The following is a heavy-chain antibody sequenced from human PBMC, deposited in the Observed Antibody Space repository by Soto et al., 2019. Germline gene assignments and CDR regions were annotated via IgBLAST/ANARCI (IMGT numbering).Heavy chain of an antibody. CDR2: INPNSGGT. D-gene: IGHD1-20*01. J-gene: IGHJ4*02. CDR3: ARASYNWLYFDY. V-gene: IGHV1-2*04. Sequence: VRQAPGQGLEWMVWINPNSGGTNYAQKFQGWVTMTRDTSISTAYMELSRLRSDDTAVYYCARASYNWLYFDYWGQGTLVIVSS.